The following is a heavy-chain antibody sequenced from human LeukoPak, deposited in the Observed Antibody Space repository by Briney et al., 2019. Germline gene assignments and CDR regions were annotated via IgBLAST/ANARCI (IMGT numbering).Heavy chain of an antibody. Sequence: GGSLRLSCTVSGFTVSSNSMSWVRQAPGKGLEWVSFIYTTGNTHNSDSVKGRFTIPRDSSKNTLYLQMNSLRAEDTAVYYCARRAGDYSHPYDYWGQGTLVTVSS. D-gene: IGHD3-22*01. CDR2: IYTTGNT. CDR3: ARRAGDYSHPYDY. CDR1: GFTVSSNS. J-gene: IGHJ4*02. V-gene: IGHV3-53*01.